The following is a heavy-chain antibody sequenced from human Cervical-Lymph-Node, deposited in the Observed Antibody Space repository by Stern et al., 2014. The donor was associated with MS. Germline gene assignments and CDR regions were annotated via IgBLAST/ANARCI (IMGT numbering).Heavy chain of an antibody. V-gene: IGHV1-69*06. CDR1: GDTFSSYA. CDR2: ITPVIGTT. J-gene: IGHJ4*02. D-gene: IGHD1-26*01. Sequence: QVQLVQSGAEVKKPGSSVKVSCKASGDTFSSYAINWVRQVPGQGLEWMGGITPVIGTTNYAQKFQGRVTITADKSTNTTYMELMTMRSEDTAVYYCARGGGLVGYFDYWGQGTLVSVSS. CDR3: ARGGGLVGYFDY.